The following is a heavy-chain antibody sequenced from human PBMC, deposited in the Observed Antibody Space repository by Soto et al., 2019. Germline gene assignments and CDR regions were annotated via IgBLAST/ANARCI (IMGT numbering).Heavy chain of an antibody. Sequence: EVHLVESGGDLVQPGGSLRLSCVASGFSFSSFSVNWVRQAPGKGLEWVSYISGGGTTTYYADSVKGRFTISRDDAKNSLHLQMNSLQAEDTAVYYCARLGDYGSGSYWGQGTLVTVSS. V-gene: IGHV3-48*04. CDR3: ARLGDYGSGSY. J-gene: IGHJ4*02. CDR2: ISGGGTTT. CDR1: GFSFSSFS. D-gene: IGHD3-10*01.